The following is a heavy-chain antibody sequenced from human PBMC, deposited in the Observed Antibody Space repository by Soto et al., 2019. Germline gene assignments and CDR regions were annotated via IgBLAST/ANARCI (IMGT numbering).Heavy chain of an antibody. CDR3: VREAYIGYRHEIDN. Sequence: LTCAPCGVTITSYDYSCIRQPPGKGLAWIGYNYHSGTTNYKPSLKSRVTISVDTSKNQFSLRLTSVTAPDTAIYYCVREAYIGYRHEIDNWGQGTLVAVSS. J-gene: IGHJ4*02. D-gene: IGHD5-12*01. V-gene: IGHV4-59*01. CDR1: GVTITSYD. CDR2: NYHSGTT.